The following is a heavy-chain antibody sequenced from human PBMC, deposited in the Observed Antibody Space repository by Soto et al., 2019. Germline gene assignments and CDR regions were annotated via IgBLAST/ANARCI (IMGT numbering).Heavy chain of an antibody. V-gene: IGHV5-10-1*03. CDR2: IDPSDSQT. Sequence: EVQLEQSGAEVKKPGESLTISCKGSGYSFAGYWITWVRQMPGKGLEWMGRIDPSDSQTYYSPSFRGHVTISAAKSITTVFLQWSSLRASDTAMYYCARPIYDSDSGPNFQYYFDSWGQGTLVTVSS. CDR3: ARPIYDSDSGPNFQYYFDS. J-gene: IGHJ4*02. CDR1: GYSFAGYW. D-gene: IGHD3-22*01.